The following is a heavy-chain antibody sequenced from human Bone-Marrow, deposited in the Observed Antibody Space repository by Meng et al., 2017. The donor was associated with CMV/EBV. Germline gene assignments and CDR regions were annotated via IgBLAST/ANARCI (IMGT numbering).Heavy chain of an antibody. CDR1: GASISSSSYY. V-gene: IGHV4-61*05. J-gene: IGHJ5*02. CDR2: INHSGST. Sequence: SETLSLTCTVSGASISSSSYYWSWIRQPPGKGLEWIGEINHSGSTNYNPSLKSRVTISVDTSKNQFSLKLSSVTAADTAVYYCARGVRQWLADGFDPWGQGTLVTVSS. D-gene: IGHD6-19*01. CDR3: ARGVRQWLADGFDP.